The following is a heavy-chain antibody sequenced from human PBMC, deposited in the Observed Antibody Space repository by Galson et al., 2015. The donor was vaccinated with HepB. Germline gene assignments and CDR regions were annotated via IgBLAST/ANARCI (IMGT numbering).Heavy chain of an antibody. D-gene: IGHD3-22*01. CDR2: ITYDGSNK. CDR1: GFTFSSYA. J-gene: IGHJ4*02. CDR3: ARGRLPYYDSSGHGRDVDY. V-gene: IGHV3-30*04. Sequence: SLRLSCAASGFTFSSYAMHWVRQAPGKGLEWVAVITYDGSNKYYADSVKGRFTISRDNSKNTLYLQMNSLRAEDTAVYYCARGRLPYYDSSGHGRDVDYWGQGTLVTVSS.